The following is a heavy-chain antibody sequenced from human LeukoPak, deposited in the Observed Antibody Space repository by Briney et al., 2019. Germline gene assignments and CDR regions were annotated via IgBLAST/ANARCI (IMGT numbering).Heavy chain of an antibody. CDR2: IFAAGANT. CDR1: GFTFGDYA. V-gene: IGHV3-23*01. J-gene: IGHJ3*02. CDR3: AKGVTNAFDI. Sequence: VGSLTLSCAASGFTFGDYAMTWVRQAPGKGLEWVSTIFAAGANTYYADSVKGRLTISRDNSKNTVYLQMNSLRAVDTAVYYCAKGVTNAFDIWGQGKMVTVSS.